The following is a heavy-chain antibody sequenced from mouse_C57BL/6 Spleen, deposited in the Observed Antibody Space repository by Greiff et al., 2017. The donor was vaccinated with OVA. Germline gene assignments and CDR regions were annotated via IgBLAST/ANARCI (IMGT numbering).Heavy chain of an antibody. CDR1: GYAFSSSW. V-gene: IGHV1-82*01. CDR3: ARAITTVDY. Sequence: VKLQESGPELVKPGASVKISCKASGYAFSSSWMNWVKQRPGKGLEWIGRIYPGDGDTNYNGKFKGKATLTTDKSSSTAYMQLSSLTSEDSAVYFCARAITTVDYWGQGTTLTVSS. D-gene: IGHD1-1*01. J-gene: IGHJ2*01. CDR2: IYPGDGDT.